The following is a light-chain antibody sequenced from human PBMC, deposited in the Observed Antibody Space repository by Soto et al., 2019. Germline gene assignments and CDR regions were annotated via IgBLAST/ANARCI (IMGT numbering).Light chain of an antibody. V-gene: IGKV1-5*01. J-gene: IGKJ1*01. Sequence: GDRVTITCRASQSIRNWLAWYQQKPGKVPKLLIYDASSLASGVPSRFSGSGSGTEFTLTISSLQPDDFASFYCQEYNSYTWTFGQGTKVDIK. CDR2: DAS. CDR1: QSIRNW. CDR3: QEYNSYTWT.